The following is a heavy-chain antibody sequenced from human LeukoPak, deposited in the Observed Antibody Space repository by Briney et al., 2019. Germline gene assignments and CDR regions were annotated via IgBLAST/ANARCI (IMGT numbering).Heavy chain of an antibody. V-gene: IGHV3-23*01. CDR1: GFTFSSYG. J-gene: IGHJ5*02. CDR2: ISGSGGST. D-gene: IGHD3-10*01. CDR3: ARDSGTTGEVKFDP. Sequence: ETLSLTCAASGFTFSSYGMSWVRQAPGKGLEWVSAISGSGGSTYYADSVKGRFTISRDNSKNTLYLQMNSLRAEDTAVYYCARDSGTTGEVKFDPWGQGTLVTVSS.